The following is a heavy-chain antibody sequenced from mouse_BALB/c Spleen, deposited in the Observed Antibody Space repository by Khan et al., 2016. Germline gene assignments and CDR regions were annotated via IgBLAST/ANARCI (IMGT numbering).Heavy chain of an antibody. CDR3: AKGGRTDYYGMDY. V-gene: IGHV1-77*01. Sequence: QVQLQQSGAELARPGASVKLSCKASGYTFTDYYINWVKQRTGQGLEWIGEIYPGSGNSYYNEKFKGRAILTADKSSSTAYMQLSILTSEDSAVYFFAKGGRTDYYGMDYWGQGTSVTVSS. CDR2: IYPGSGNS. D-gene: IGHD1-1*01. CDR1: GYTFTDYY. J-gene: IGHJ4*01.